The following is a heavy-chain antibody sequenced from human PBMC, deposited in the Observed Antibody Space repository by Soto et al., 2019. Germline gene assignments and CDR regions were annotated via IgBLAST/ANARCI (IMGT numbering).Heavy chain of an antibody. CDR3: ARSRLFWSGYYNWFDP. Sequence: SVKVSCKASGGTFSSYAISWVRQAPGQGLEWMGGIIPIFGTANYAQKFQGRVTITADESTSTAYMELSSLRSEDTAVYYCARSRLFWSGYYNWFDPWGEGTLVTVS. D-gene: IGHD3-3*01. J-gene: IGHJ5*02. V-gene: IGHV1-69*13. CDR1: GGTFSSYA. CDR2: IIPIFGTA.